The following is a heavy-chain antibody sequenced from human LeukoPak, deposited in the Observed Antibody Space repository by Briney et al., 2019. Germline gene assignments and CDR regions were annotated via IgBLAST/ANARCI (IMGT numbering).Heavy chain of an antibody. CDR2: IYYSGST. J-gene: IGHJ4*02. CDR1: GGSISSYY. CDR3: AGDSSGTIPEDY. D-gene: IGHD3-22*01. V-gene: IGHV4-59*12. Sequence: SETLSLTCTVSGGSISSYYWSWIRQPPGKGLEWIGYIYYSGSTNYNPSLKGRVTISVDTSKNQFSLKLSSVTAADTAVYYCAGDSSGTIPEDYWGQGTLVTVSS.